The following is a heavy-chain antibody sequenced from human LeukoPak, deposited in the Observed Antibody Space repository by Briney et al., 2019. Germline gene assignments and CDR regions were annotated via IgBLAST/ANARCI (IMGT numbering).Heavy chain of an antibody. D-gene: IGHD3-3*01. CDR1: GFPFISNY. J-gene: IGHJ4*02. Sequence: LGGPLRPSCAAPGFPFISNYMSWVRQAPGKGLEWVSVIYSGGSTYYSDSVQGRFTISRDKSKKTLYLQMNSLRAEDTAVYYCARGATIFGVAEEYYFVYWRQGTLVTVSS. CDR2: IYSGGST. V-gene: IGHV3-53*01. CDR3: ARGATIFGVAEEYYFVY.